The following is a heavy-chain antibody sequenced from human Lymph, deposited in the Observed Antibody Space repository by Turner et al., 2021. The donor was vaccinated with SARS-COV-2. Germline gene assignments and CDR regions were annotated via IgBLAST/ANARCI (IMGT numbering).Heavy chain of an antibody. CDR1: GFTFSSYA. V-gene: IGHV3-23*01. Sequence: EVRLLESGVGLVEPGGSLILSSAASGFTFSSYAMSWVRQAPGKGLEWVSSISVSGGSTYYADSVKCRFTISRDNSKNTLYLQMNSLRAEDTAVYYCAKGVRGVIIPEAFDIWGQGTMVTISS. J-gene: IGHJ3*02. CDR2: ISVSGGST. D-gene: IGHD3-10*01. CDR3: AKGVRGVIIPEAFDI.